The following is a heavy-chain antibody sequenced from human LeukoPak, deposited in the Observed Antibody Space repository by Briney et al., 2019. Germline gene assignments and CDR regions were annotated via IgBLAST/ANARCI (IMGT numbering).Heavy chain of an antibody. CDR3: ARRLRGSSWYLDY. V-gene: IGHV5-51*01. D-gene: IGHD6-13*01. J-gene: IGHJ4*02. CDR1: GYSFTSYW. CDR2: IYPGDSDT. Sequence: GESLKISCKGSGYSFTSYWIGWVRQMPGKGLGWMGIIYPGDSDTRYSPSFQGQVTISADKSISTAYLQWSSLRASDTAMYYCARRLRGSSWYLDYWGQGTLVTVSS.